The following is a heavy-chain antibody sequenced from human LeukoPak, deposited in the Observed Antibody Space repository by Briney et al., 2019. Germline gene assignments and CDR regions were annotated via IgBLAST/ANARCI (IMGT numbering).Heavy chain of an antibody. J-gene: IGHJ6*03. V-gene: IGHV3-48*01. Sequence: GGSLRLSCAASGFTFSSYGMSWVRQAPGKGLEWVSYISSSSSTIDYADSVKGRFTISRGNAKNSLYLQMNSLRAEDTAVYYCARVGDYYMDVWAKGTTVTVSS. CDR2: ISSSSSTI. CDR1: GFTFSSYG. CDR3: ARVGDYYMDV.